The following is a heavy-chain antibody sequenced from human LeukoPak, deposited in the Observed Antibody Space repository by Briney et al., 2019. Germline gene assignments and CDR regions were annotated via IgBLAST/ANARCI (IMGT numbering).Heavy chain of an antibody. CDR1: GFTVSRNY. D-gene: IGHD2-21*02. Sequence: PGGSLRLSCAASGFTVSRNYMNGVRQTPGKGLEWVSVIYSGGSTYYADSVKGRFTISRDTSKNTLYLQMNSLRAEDTAVYYCARVVTPWANFDCWGQGTLVTVSS. CDR2: IYSGGST. J-gene: IGHJ4*02. CDR3: ARVVTPWANFDC. V-gene: IGHV3-53*01.